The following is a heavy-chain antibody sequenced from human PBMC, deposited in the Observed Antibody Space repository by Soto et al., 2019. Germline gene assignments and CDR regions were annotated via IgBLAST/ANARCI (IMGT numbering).Heavy chain of an antibody. CDR2: ISAYNGNT. J-gene: IGHJ4*02. CDR1: GYTFTSYG. Sequence: ASVKVSCKASGYTFTSYGISWVRQAPGQGLEWMGWISAYNGNTNYAQKLQGRVTMTTDTSTSTAYMELRSLRSDDTAVYYCAIVPLTVTYYYDSSGYRFDYWGQGTLVTVSS. CDR3: AIVPLTVTYYYDSSGYRFDY. D-gene: IGHD3-22*01. V-gene: IGHV1-18*01.